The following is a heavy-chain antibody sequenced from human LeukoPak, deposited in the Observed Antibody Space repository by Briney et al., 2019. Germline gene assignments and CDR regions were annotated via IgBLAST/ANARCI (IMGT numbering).Heavy chain of an antibody. Sequence: ASVKVSCKASGGTFSSYAISWVRQAPGQGLEWMGGIIPIFGTANYAQRFQGRVTITTDESTSTAYMELSSLRSEDTAVYYCARYHPPRAFDIWGQGTMVTVSS. CDR3: ARYHPPRAFDI. J-gene: IGHJ3*02. V-gene: IGHV1-69*05. CDR1: GGTFSSYA. CDR2: IIPIFGTA.